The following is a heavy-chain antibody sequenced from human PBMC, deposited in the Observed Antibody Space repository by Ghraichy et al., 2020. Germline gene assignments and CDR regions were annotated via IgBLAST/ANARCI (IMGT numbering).Heavy chain of an antibody. V-gene: IGHV3-23*01. Sequence: GGSLRLSCEASGFTFSRYAISWVRQAPGKGLDWVSGISGGGGSTYYSDSVKGRFTISRDNSKSTLYLQMNTLRAEDTAVYFCAKTYLSSGSYYGFDYWGQGTLVTVSS. D-gene: IGHD3-10*01. J-gene: IGHJ4*02. CDR1: GFTFSRYA. CDR2: ISGGGGST. CDR3: AKTYLSSGSYYGFDY.